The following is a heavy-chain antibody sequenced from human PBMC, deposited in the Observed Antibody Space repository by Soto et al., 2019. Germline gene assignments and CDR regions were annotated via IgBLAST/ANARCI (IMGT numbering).Heavy chain of an antibody. Sequence: TLSLTCTVSGGSISSGDYYWSWIRQPPGKGLEWIGYIYYSGSTYYNPSLKSRVTISVDTSKNQFSLKLSSVTAAGTAVYYCARGEYQRGGFDYWGQGTLVTVSS. CDR1: GGSISSGDYY. CDR2: IYYSGST. V-gene: IGHV4-30-4*01. D-gene: IGHD2-2*01. J-gene: IGHJ4*02. CDR3: ARGEYQRGGFDY.